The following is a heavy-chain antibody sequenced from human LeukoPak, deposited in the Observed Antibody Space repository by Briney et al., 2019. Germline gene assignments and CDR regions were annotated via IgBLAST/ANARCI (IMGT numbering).Heavy chain of an antibody. CDR2: IFPSGGEI. CDR1: GFTFSTFA. J-gene: IGHJ4*02. CDR3: ATYSQVLLPFES. D-gene: IGHD5-18*01. Sequence: GGSLRLSCAASGFTFSTFAMIWVRQPPGKGLEWVSSIFPSGGEIHYADSVRGRFTISRDNSKSTLSLQMNSLTAEDTAIYYCATYSQVLLPFESWGQGTLVTVSS. V-gene: IGHV3-23*01.